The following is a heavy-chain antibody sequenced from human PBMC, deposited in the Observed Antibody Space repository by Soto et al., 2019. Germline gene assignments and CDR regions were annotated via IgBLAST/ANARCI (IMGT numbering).Heavy chain of an antibody. CDR1: GFTFSSYG. V-gene: IGHV3-21*06. CDR3: AKFKAAHWLPHAFDI. Sequence: SLRLSCAASGFTFSSYGMNWVRQAPGKGLEWVSRISSSSSDIKYVDSVKGRFTISRDNAKNSVYLQMNSLRAEDTAVYYCAKFKAAHWLPHAFDIWGQGTMVTVSS. CDR2: ISSSSSDI. D-gene: IGHD3-9*01. J-gene: IGHJ3*02.